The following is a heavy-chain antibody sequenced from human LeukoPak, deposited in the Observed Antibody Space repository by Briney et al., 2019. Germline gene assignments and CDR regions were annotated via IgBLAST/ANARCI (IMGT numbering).Heavy chain of an antibody. CDR1: GGSISSSSYY. Sequence: TPSETLSLTCTVSGGSISSSSYYWGWIRQPPGKGLEWIGSIYYSGSTYYNPSLKSRVTISVDTSKNQFSLKLSSVTAADTAVYYCARDSSDAFDIWGQGTMVTVSS. V-gene: IGHV4-39*02. CDR3: ARDSSDAFDI. CDR2: IYYSGST. J-gene: IGHJ3*02.